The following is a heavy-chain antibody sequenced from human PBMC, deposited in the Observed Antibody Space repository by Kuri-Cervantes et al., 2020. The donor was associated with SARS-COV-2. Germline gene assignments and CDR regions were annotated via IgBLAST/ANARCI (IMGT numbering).Heavy chain of an antibody. Sequence: SVKVSCKASGGTFSSYGISWVRQAPGQGLEWMGGIIPIFGTANYAQKFQGRVTITTDESTSTAYMEMSSLRFEDTAVYFCARDVGYGGTSELDITYFDYWGQGTLVTVSS. CDR2: IIPIFGTA. CDR1: GGTFSSYG. V-gene: IGHV1-69*05. J-gene: IGHJ4*02. D-gene: IGHD4-23*01. CDR3: ARDVGYGGTSELDITYFDY.